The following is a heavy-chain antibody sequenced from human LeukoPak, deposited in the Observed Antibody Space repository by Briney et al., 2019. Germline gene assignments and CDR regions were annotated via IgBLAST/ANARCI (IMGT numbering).Heavy chain of an antibody. Sequence: GGSLRLSCAASGFTFSSYTMTWVRQAPGKGLEWVSAISGSGGSTYYADSVKGRFTISRDNSKNTLYLQMNSLRAEDTAVYYCAKGGWFGELPHFDYWGQGTLVTVSS. D-gene: IGHD3-10*01. CDR1: GFTFSSYT. CDR2: ISGSGGST. V-gene: IGHV3-23*01. CDR3: AKGGWFGELPHFDY. J-gene: IGHJ4*02.